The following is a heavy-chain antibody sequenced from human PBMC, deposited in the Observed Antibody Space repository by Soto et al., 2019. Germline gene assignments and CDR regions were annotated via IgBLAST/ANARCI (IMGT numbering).Heavy chain of an antibody. D-gene: IGHD6-13*01. CDR2: ISYDGSNK. V-gene: IGHV3-30*18. CDR1: GFTFSSYG. J-gene: IGHJ5*02. CDR3: AKGQDSSSWYEWFDP. Sequence: GGSLRLSCAASGFTFSSYGMHWVRQAPGKGLEWVAVISYDGSNKYYADSVKGRFTISRDNSKNTLYLQMNSLRAEDTAVYYCAKGQDSSSWYEWFDPWGQGTLVTVSS.